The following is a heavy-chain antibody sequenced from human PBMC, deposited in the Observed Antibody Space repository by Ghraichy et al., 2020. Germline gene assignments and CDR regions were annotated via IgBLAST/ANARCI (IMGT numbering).Heavy chain of an antibody. CDR1: GFTFSSYE. V-gene: IGHV3-48*03. D-gene: IGHD2-2*01. CDR2: ISSSGSTI. J-gene: IGHJ6*02. Sequence: LSLTCAASGFTFSSYEMNWVRQAPGKGLEWVSYISSSGSTIYYADSVKGRFTISRDNAKNSLYLQMNSLRAEDTAVYYCASQILGYCSSTSCYASYYYGMDVWGQGTTVTVSS. CDR3: ASQILGYCSSTSCYASYYYGMDV.